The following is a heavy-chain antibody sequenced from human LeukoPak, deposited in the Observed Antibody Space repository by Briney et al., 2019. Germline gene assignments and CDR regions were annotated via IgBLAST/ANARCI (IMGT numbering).Heavy chain of an antibody. J-gene: IGHJ3*02. CDR1: GGSISSYY. D-gene: IGHD3-22*01. CDR2: IYTSGST. V-gene: IGHV4-4*07. Sequence: ASETLSLTCTVSGGSISSYYWSWIRQPAGKELEWIGRIYTSGSTNYNPSLKSRVTMSVDTSKNQFSLKLSSVTAADTAVYYCARQYYDSSGYYLRDDAFDIWGQGTMVTVSS. CDR3: ARQYYDSSGYYLRDDAFDI.